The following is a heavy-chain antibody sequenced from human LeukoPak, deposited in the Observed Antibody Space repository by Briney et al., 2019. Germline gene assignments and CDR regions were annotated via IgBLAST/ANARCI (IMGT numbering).Heavy chain of an antibody. CDR3: AKDHYYDSSGYYYVEYYFDY. CDR1: GFTFSSYW. V-gene: IGHV3-23*01. D-gene: IGHD3-22*01. CDR2: ISGSGGST. Sequence: GGSLRLSCAASGFTFSSYWMSWVRQAPGKGLEWVSAISGSGGSTYYADSVKGRFTISRDNSKNTLYLQMNSLRAEDTAVYYCAKDHYYDSSGYYYVEYYFDYWGQGTLVTVSS. J-gene: IGHJ4*02.